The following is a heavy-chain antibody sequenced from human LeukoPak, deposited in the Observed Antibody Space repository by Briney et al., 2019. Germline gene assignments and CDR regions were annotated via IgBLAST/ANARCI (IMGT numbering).Heavy chain of an antibody. CDR2: ISGSDDVT. V-gene: IGHV3-23*01. J-gene: IGHJ3*02. CDR3: AKDDDCGDSRCYSGGAFDI. CDR1: GFAFSSYA. Sequence: PGGSLRLSCAASGFAFSSYAMSWVRQAPGKGLQWVSAISGSDDVTHYADSVKGRFTISRDNSKNTLYLQMNSLTAEDAAVYYCAKDDDCGDSRCYSGGAFDIWGQGTTVTVSS. D-gene: IGHD2-15*01.